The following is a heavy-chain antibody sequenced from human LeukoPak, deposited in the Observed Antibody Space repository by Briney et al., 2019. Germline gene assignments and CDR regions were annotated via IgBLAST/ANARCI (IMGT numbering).Heavy chain of an antibody. CDR2: ISSSSSYI. D-gene: IGHD3-10*01. Sequence: PGGSLRLSCAASGFTFSSYSMNWVRQAPGKGLEWVSSISSSSSYIYYADSVKGRFTISRDNAKNSLYLQMNSLRVEDTAVYYCARERTPKPYYGPGTYYRYFDLWGQGTLVTVSS. J-gene: IGHJ4*02. CDR3: ARERTPKPYYGPGTYYRYFDL. CDR1: GFTFSSYS. V-gene: IGHV3-21*01.